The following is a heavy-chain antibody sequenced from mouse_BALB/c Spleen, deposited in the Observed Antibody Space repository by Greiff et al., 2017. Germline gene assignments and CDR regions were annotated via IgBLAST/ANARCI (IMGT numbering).Heavy chain of an antibody. V-gene: IGHV14-4*02. Sequence: VQLKQSGAELVRSGASVKLSCTASGFNIKDYYMHWVKQRPEQGLEWIGWIDPENGDTEYAPKFQGKATMTADTSSNTAYLQLSSLTSEDTAVYDCNARAYWGQGTLVTVSA. J-gene: IGHJ3*01. CDR1: GFNIKDYY. CDR3: NARAY. CDR2: IDPENGDT.